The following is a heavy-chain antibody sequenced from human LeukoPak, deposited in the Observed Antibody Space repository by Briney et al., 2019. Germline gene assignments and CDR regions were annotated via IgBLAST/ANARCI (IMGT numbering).Heavy chain of an antibody. CDR3: ARAPPNYYDSNGYYSPYDY. V-gene: IGHV3-48*02. J-gene: IGHJ4*02. D-gene: IGHD3-22*01. Sequence: PGGSLRLSCAASGFIFSDFSMSWLRQAPGKGLEWVSYITGSSDTIYYADSVKGRFTTSRDNAENSLYLQMNSLRDEDTAVYFCARAPPNYYDSNGYYSPYDYWGQGTLVTVSS. CDR1: GFIFSDFS. CDR2: ITGSSDTI.